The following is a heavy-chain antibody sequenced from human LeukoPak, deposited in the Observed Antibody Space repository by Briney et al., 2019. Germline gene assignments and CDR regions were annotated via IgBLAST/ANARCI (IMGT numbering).Heavy chain of an antibody. CDR2: IRHDESDK. J-gene: IGHJ5*02. D-gene: IGHD2-15*01. CDR3: VKSVGGYCSGNKCLGDRFDP. V-gene: IGHV3-30*02. Sequence: PGGSLRLSCAASGFTFRNYGMHWVRQAPGKGLEWVAFIRHDESDKYYADSVKGRFTISRDNSKNTLYLQMNSLRAEDTAVFYCVKSVGGYCSGNKCLGDRFDPWGQGTLVIVSS. CDR1: GFTFRNYG.